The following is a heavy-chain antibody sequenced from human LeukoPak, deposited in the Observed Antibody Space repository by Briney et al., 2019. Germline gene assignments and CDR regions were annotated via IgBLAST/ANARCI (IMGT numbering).Heavy chain of an antibody. CDR2: ISSSSSYI. V-gene: IGHV3-21*01. CDR3: ARVLYSSSSSFDY. D-gene: IGHD6-6*01. Sequence: GGSLRLCYAASGFTFSSYSMNWVRQAPGNGLEWVSSISSSSSYIYYADSVKGRFTISRDNAKNSLYLQMNSLRAEDTAVYYCARVLYSSSSSFDYWGQGTLVTVSS. CDR1: GFTFSSYS. J-gene: IGHJ4*02.